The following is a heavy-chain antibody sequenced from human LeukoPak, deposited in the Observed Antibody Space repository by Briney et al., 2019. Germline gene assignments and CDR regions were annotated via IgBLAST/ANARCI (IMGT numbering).Heavy chain of an antibody. CDR2: IYSGGST. CDR1: GFTVNNNF. V-gene: IGHV3-66*01. Sequence: GGSLRLSCAVSGFTVNNNFMSWVRQAPGRGLEWVSVIYSGGSTYYTDSVKGRFTISRDNSKNTLYLQMNSLRAEDTAVYYCARDTDYYGSGTLGYLDYWGQGTLVTVSS. D-gene: IGHD3-10*01. J-gene: IGHJ4*02. CDR3: ARDTDYYGSGTLGYLDY.